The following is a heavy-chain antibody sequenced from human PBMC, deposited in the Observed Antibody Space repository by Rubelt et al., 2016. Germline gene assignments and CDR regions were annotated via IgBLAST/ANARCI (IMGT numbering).Heavy chain of an antibody. D-gene: IGHD3-16*01. V-gene: IGHV4-34*01. CDR1: GGSFSGYY. CDR3: AREFDGSSGEDY. CDR2: INHSGST. Sequence: QVQLQQWGAGLLKPSETLSLTCAVYGGSFSGYYWSWIRQAPGKGLEWIGEINHSGSTDYNPSLKGRVTISIDTSKNEFTLKLKSVTAADTAVYYCAREFDGSSGEDYWGQGTLVTVSS. J-gene: IGHJ4*02.